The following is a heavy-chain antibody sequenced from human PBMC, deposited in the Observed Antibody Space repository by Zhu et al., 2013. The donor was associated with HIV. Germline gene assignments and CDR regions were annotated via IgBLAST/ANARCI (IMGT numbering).Heavy chain of an antibody. CDR2: INHSGST. CDR3: AREAMITFGGVIVMRAFDI. CDR1: GGSFSGYY. J-gene: IGHJ3*02. V-gene: IGHV4-34*01. D-gene: IGHD3-16*02. Sequence: QVQLQQWGAGLLKPSETLSLTCAVYGGSFSGYYWSWIRQPPGKGLEWIGEINHSGSTNYNPSLKSRVTISVDTSKNQFSLKLSSVTAADTAVYYCAREAMITFGGVIVMRAFDIWGQGTMVTVSS.